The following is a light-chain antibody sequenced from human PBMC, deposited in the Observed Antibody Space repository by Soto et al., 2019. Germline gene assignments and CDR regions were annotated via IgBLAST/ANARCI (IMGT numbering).Light chain of an antibody. CDR3: QQYNKWPLT. Sequence: EIVMTQSPDTLSVSQGERATLSCRSSESVSSNLAWYQQKPGQAPRLLIYSASARATGIPARFSGSGSGTEFTLTISSLQSEDFAVYYCQQYNKWPLTFGGGIKVEIK. CDR1: ESVSSN. V-gene: IGKV3-15*01. CDR2: SAS. J-gene: IGKJ4*01.